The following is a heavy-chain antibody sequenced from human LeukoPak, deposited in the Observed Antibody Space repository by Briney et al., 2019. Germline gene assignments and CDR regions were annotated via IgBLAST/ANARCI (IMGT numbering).Heavy chain of an antibody. V-gene: IGHV1-24*01. J-gene: IGHJ6*04. CDR2: FDPEDGET. CDR3: ATGPRMRLRLGEAGYYYYGMDV. Sequence: GASVTVSCKVSGYTLTELSMHWVRQAPGKGLEWMGGFDPEDGETIYAQKFQGRVTMTEDTSTDTAYMELSSLRSEDTAVYYCATGPRMRLRLGEAGYYYYGMDVWGKGTTVTVSS. D-gene: IGHD3-16*01. CDR1: GYTLTELS.